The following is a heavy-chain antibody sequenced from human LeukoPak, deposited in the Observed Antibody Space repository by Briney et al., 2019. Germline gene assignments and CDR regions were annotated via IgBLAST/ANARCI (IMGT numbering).Heavy chain of an antibody. V-gene: IGHV3-7*01. CDR3: ARDIPGAASAFDV. J-gene: IGHJ3*01. CDR1: GFTFRGYW. D-gene: IGHD2-2*01. CDR2: IKDDGSEK. Sequence: GGFLRLSCAASGFTFRGYWMSWVRQAPGKGLEWVANIKDDGSEKNYVDSVKGRFTISRDNAKNSLSLQVNSLRDDDTAVYYCARDIPGAASAFDVWGQGTMVTVSS.